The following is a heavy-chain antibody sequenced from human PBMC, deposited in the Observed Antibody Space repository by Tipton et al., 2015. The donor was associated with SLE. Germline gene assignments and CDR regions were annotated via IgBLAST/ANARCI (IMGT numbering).Heavy chain of an antibody. CDR2: INPTDGGT. V-gene: IGHV1-46*01. CDR3: ARDGIPVETYRGVDLNPNFDF. D-gene: IGHD5-18*01. CDR1: GYTFASYD. Sequence: QSGAEVKKPGASVKVSCKASGYTFASYDINWVRQAPGQGLEWMGIINPTDGGTSYPQKFQGRVTMTRDTSTRTVYMELSSLRSEDTAVYYCARDGIPVETYRGVDLNPNFDFWGQGTLVTVSS. J-gene: IGHJ4*02.